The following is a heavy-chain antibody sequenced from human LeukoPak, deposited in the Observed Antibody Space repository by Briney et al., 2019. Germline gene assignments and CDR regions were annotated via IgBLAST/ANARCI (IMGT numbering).Heavy chain of an antibody. V-gene: IGHV1-18*01. CDR1: CYTFTSYG. Sequence: ASVKVSCKASCYTFTSYGISWVRQAPGQGLEWMGWISAYNGNTNYAQKLQGRVTMTTDTSTSTAYMELRSLRSDDTAVYYCARDSPPSLVGATKGGVDYWGQGTLVTVSS. CDR3: ARDSPPSLVGATKGGVDY. J-gene: IGHJ4*02. D-gene: IGHD1-26*01. CDR2: ISAYNGNT.